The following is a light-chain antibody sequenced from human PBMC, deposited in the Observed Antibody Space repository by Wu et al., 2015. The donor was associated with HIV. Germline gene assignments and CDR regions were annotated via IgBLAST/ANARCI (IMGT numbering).Light chain of an antibody. V-gene: IGKV1-8*01. J-gene: IGKJ1*01. CDR2: AAS. CDR1: ESISSY. CDR3: QQYYSYPRT. Sequence: AIRITQSPPSLSASTGDRVTITCRANESISSYLGWYQQKPGEAPKLLIYAASTLQSGVPSRFSGSGSGTDFILTISCLQSEDFASYYCQQYYSYPRTFGQGTKVEIK.